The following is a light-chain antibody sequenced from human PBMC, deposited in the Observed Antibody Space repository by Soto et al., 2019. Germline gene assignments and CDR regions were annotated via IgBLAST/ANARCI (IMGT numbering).Light chain of an antibody. Sequence: DIQMTQSPSTLPASVGDRVTITGRSSQTITNWLAWYQQXPGKAPRLLIYDVSSLESWDPSRFSGSGSGTEFTLTISSLQSEDFATYYCQQYKSFWTFGQGTKVDIK. V-gene: IGKV1-5*01. J-gene: IGKJ1*01. CDR3: QQYKSFWT. CDR1: QTITNW. CDR2: DVS.